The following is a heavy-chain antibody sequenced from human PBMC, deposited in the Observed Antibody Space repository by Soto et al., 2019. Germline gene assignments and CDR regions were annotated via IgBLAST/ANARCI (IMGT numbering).Heavy chain of an antibody. CDR1: GFTFSSYA. CDR3: AKVNCGGDCYGAPKYYFDY. CDR2: ISGSGGST. D-gene: IGHD2-21*02. Sequence: GGSLRLSCAASGFTFSSYAMSWVRQAPGKGLEWVSAISGSGGSTYYADSVKGRFTISRDNSKNTLYLQMNSLRAEDTAVYYCAKVNCGGDCYGAPKYYFDYWGQGTLVTVSS. J-gene: IGHJ4*02. V-gene: IGHV3-23*01.